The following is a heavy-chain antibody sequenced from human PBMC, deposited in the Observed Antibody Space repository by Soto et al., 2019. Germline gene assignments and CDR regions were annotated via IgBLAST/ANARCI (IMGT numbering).Heavy chain of an antibody. V-gene: IGHV1-8*01. D-gene: IGHD5-18*01. J-gene: IGHJ4*02. CDR2: MNPNSGNT. Sequence: ASVKVSCKASGYTFTSYYINWVRQATGQGLEWMGWMNPNSGNTGYAQKFQGRVTMTRNTSISTAYMELSSLRSEDTAVYYCARGGYSYGYARYWGQGTLVTVSS. CDR1: GYTFTSYY. CDR3: ARGGYSYGYARY.